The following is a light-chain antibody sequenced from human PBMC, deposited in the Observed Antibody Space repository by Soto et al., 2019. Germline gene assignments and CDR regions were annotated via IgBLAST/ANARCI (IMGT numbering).Light chain of an antibody. CDR2: GAS. CDR3: QQYVTSPWT. J-gene: IGKJ1*01. V-gene: IGKV3-20*01. Sequence: DIVLTQSPGTLSLSPGERATLSCRASQSVSSNYLAWYQQKPGQAPRLHIYGASSGVTGIPDRFSGSGSGTDFTLTISRLEPEDFAVYYCQQYVTSPWTFGQGTKVEIK. CDR1: QSVSSNY.